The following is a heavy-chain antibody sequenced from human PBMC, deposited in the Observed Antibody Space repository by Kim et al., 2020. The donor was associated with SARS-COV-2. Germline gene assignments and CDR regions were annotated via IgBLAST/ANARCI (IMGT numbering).Heavy chain of an antibody. V-gene: IGHV4-39*07. CDR1: GGSISSSSYY. CDR3: ARDSPQTYYYYGMDV. CDR2: IYYSGST. Sequence: SETLSLTCTVSGGSISSSSYYWGWIRQPPGKGLEWIGSIYYSGSTYYNPSLKSRVTISVDTSKNQFSLKLSSVTAAYTAVYYCARDSPQTYYYYGMDVWGQGTTVTVSS. J-gene: IGHJ6*02.